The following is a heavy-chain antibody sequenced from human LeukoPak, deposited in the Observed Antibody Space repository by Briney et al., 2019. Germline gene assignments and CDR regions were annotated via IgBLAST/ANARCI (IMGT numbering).Heavy chain of an antibody. CDR3: ARHWAEPTTTWLDV. CDR1: GGSISSYY. V-gene: IGHV4-59*08. Sequence: PSETLSLTCTVSGGSISSYYWSWIRQPPGKGLEWIGYIYYSGSTNYNPSLKSRVTISVDTSKNQFSLKLSSVTAADTAVYYCARHWAEPTTTWLDVWGKGTTVTISS. D-gene: IGHD1-14*01. J-gene: IGHJ6*04. CDR2: IYYSGST.